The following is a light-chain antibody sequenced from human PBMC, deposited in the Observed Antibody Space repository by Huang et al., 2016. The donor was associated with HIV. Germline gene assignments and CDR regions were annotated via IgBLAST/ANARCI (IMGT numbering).Light chain of an antibody. V-gene: IGKV1-39*01. CDR2: AAT. J-gene: IGKJ2*01. CDR3: QQTYITPLT. Sequence: DIQMTQSPSSLSASVGDRVTITCRASQSISSYLNWYQQKPGTAPKGLIYAATSLQSGVHSRFSGSGAGTDCTLTINNLQPEDSATYYCQQTYITPLTFGQGTKLEIK. CDR1: QSISSY.